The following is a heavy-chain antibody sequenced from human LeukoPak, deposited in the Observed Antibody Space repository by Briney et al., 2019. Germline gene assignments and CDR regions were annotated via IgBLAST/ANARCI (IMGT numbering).Heavy chain of an antibody. CDR1: GFNFNNYW. D-gene: IGHD5-18*01. J-gene: IGHJ4*02. Sequence: GGSLRLSCAASGFNFNNYWMSWLRQAPGKGLEWVANIKDDGSEEYYVDSVKGRFTISRDNSKNTLYLQMNSLRAEDTAVYYCAKYSHRIPTYMDYWGQGTLVTVSS. CDR2: IKDDGSEE. CDR3: AKYSHRIPTYMDY. V-gene: IGHV3-7*03.